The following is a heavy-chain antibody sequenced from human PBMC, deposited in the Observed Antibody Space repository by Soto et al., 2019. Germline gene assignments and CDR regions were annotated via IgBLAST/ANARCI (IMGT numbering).Heavy chain of an antibody. Sequence: ASVKVSCKASGGTFSSYAISWVRQAPGQGLEWMGGIIPIFGTANYAQKFQGRVTITADESTSTAYMELSSLRSEDTAVYYCARVAIAAAEIYYYYGMDVWGQGTTVTVSS. CDR3: ARVAIAAAEIYYYYGMDV. J-gene: IGHJ6*02. CDR2: IIPIFGTA. CDR1: GGTFSSYA. D-gene: IGHD6-13*01. V-gene: IGHV1-69*13.